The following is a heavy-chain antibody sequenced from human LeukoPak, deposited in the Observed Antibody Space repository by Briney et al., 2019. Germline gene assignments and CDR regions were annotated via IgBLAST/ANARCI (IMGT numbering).Heavy chain of an antibody. CDR1: GYTFTSYG. CDR3: ARDEGSSGWYQGSTVGH. V-gene: IGHV1-18*01. J-gene: IGHJ4*02. CDR2: ISAYNGNT. D-gene: IGHD6-19*01. Sequence: GASVKVSCKASGYTFTSYGISWVRQAPGQGLEWMGWISAYNGNTNYAQKLQGRVTMTTDTSTSTAYMELRSLRSDDTAVYYCARDEGSSGWYQGSTVGHWGQGTLVTVSS.